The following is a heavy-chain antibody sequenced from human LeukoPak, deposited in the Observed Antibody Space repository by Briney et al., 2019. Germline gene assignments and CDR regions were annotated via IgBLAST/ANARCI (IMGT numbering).Heavy chain of an antibody. CDR1: GGTFFTDA. Sequence: GASVKVSCKASGGTFFTDAVSWVRQAPGQGLEWMGGIIPIFGTANYAQKFQGRVTITADESTSTAYMELSSLRSEDTAVYYCARVGLRGLWPHYFDYWGQGTLVTVSS. CDR2: IIPIFGTA. J-gene: IGHJ4*02. CDR3: ARVGLRGLWPHYFDY. D-gene: IGHD5-18*01. V-gene: IGHV1-69*13.